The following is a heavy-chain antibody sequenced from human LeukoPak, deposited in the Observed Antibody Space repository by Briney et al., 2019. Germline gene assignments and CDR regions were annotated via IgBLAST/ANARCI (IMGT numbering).Heavy chain of an antibody. J-gene: IGHJ4*02. Sequence: GGSLRLSCAASGFTFSSYEMNWVRQAPGKGLEWVSYISSSGSTIYYADSVKGRFTISRDNAKNSLYLQMNSLRAEDTAVYYCARVFGKWSIKGFDYWGQGTLVTVSS. V-gene: IGHV3-48*03. CDR2: ISSSGSTI. CDR3: ARVFGKWSIKGFDY. CDR1: GFTFSSYE. D-gene: IGHD3-16*01.